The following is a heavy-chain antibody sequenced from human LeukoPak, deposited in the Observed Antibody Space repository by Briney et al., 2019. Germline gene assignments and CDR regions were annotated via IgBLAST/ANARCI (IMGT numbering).Heavy chain of an antibody. V-gene: IGHV4-59*01. D-gene: IGHD3-9*01. CDR2: IYYSGST. Sequence: SETLSLTCTVSRGSISSYYWSWIRQPPGKGLEWIGYIYYSGSTDYNPSLKSRVTISVDTSKNQFSLKLSSVTAADTAVYYCARLDILTGYGDYWGQGTLVTVSS. CDR3: ARLDILTGYGDY. CDR1: RGSISSYY. J-gene: IGHJ4*02.